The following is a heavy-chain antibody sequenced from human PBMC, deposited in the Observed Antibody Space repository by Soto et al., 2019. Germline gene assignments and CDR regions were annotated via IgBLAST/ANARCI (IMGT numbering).Heavy chain of an antibody. Sequence: PGGSLRLSCAASGFTFSSYSMNWVRQAPGKGLEWVSSISSSSSYIYYADSVKGRFTISRDNAKNSLYLQMNSLRAEDTAVYYCAREGRYFDWLSTEIYYFDYWGQGTLVTVSS. V-gene: IGHV3-21*01. D-gene: IGHD3-9*01. CDR2: ISSSSSYI. J-gene: IGHJ4*02. CDR1: GFTFSSYS. CDR3: AREGRYFDWLSTEIYYFDY.